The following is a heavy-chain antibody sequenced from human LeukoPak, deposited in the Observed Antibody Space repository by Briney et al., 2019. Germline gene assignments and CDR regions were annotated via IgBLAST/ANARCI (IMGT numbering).Heavy chain of an antibody. CDR2: IYYSGST. D-gene: IGHD3-10*01. Sequence: PSETLSLTCTVSGVSMNSISYYWGWIRQPPGKGLEWIGSIYYSGSTYYNPSLKSRVTISVDTSKNQFSLRLSSVTAADTAVYYCAKVILTPQTPYNWFDPWGQGTLVTVSS. CDR3: AKVILTPQTPYNWFDP. J-gene: IGHJ5*02. V-gene: IGHV4-39*01. CDR1: GVSMNSISYY.